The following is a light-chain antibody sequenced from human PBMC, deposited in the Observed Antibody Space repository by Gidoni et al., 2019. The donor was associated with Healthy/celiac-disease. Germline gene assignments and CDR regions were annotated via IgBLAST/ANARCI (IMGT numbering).Light chain of an antibody. CDR3: QQYNSYPWT. J-gene: IGKJ1*01. CDR2: KAS. Sequence: DIQMTQYPSTLSASVGDRVTITCRASQSISSWLAWYQQKPGKTPKLLIYKASSLESGVPSSFSGSGSGTEFTLTIRSLQPDDFATYYCQQYNSYPWTFXQXTKVEIK. CDR1: QSISSW. V-gene: IGKV1-5*03.